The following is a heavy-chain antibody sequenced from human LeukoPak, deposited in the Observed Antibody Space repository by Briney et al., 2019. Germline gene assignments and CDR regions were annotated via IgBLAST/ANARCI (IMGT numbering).Heavy chain of an antibody. J-gene: IGHJ1*01. CDR2: ISYDGSNK. CDR1: GFTFSSYA. D-gene: IGHD3-22*01. V-gene: IGHV3-30-3*01. CDR3: AQEDYYYDSSGEYFQH. Sequence: GGSLILSCAASGFTFSSYAMHWVRQAPGKGLEWVAVISYDGSNKYYADSVKGRFTISRDNSKNTLYLQMNSLRAEDTAVYYCAQEDYYYDSSGEYFQHWGQGTLVTVSS.